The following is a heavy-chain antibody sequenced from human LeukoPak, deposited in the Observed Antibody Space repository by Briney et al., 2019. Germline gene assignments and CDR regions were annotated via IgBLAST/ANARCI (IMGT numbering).Heavy chain of an antibody. D-gene: IGHD3-9*01. CDR2: IYHSGST. CDR3: ARHGTGYDILTGYYFLGCFDY. V-gene: IGHV4-4*02. CDR1: GGSISSSNW. Sequence: SETLSLTCAVSGGSISSSNWWSWVRQPPGKGLEWIGEIYHSGSTNYNPSLKSRVTTSVDKSKNQFSLKLSSVTAADTAAYYCARHGTGYDILTGYYFLGCFDYWGQGTLVTVSS. J-gene: IGHJ4*02.